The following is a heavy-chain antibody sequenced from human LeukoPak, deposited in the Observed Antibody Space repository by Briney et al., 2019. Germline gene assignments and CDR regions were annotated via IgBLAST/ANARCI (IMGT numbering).Heavy chain of an antibody. J-gene: IGHJ4*02. Sequence: AASVKVSCKASGYTFTDYYLHWVRQAPGQGPEWMGWINPNSGGTKYAQKFQGRVTMNRDTSISTAYMELGSLKSDDTAVYYCARRADGYNFAYWGQGTLVTVSS. V-gene: IGHV1-2*02. CDR3: ARRADGYNFAY. CDR1: GYTFTDYY. CDR2: INPNSGGT. D-gene: IGHD5-24*01.